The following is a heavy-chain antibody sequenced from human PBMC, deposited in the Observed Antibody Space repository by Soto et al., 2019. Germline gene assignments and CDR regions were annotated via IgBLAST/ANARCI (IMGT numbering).Heavy chain of an antibody. CDR2: IWYDGRNK. D-gene: IGHD3-16*02. CDR3: ARDTYVWGSHRYHQIDY. V-gene: IGHV3-33*01. J-gene: IGHJ4*02. Sequence: GGSLRLSCAASGFTFSSYGMHWVRQAPGKGLEWVALIWYDGRNKYYADSVKGRFTISRDNSKNTLYLQMNSLRAEDTAVYYCARDTYVWGSHRYHQIDYWGQGTLVTVSS. CDR1: GFTFSSYG.